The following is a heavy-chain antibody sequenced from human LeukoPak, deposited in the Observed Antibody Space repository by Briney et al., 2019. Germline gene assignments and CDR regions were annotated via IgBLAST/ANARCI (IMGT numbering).Heavy chain of an antibody. CDR1: GFTFSSYA. CDR2: IKSKTDGGTT. V-gene: IGHV3-15*01. J-gene: IGHJ4*02. CDR3: TTPVSYGDYVNDFDY. D-gene: IGHD4-17*01. Sequence: GGSLRLSCAASGFTFSSYAMSWVRQAPRKGLEWVGRIKSKTDGGTTDYAAPVKGRFTISRDDSKNTLYLQMNSLKTEDTAVYYCTTPVSYGDYVNDFDYWGQGTLVTVSS.